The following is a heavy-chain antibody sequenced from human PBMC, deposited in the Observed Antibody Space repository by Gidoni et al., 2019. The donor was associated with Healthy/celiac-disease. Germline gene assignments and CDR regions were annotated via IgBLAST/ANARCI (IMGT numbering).Heavy chain of an antibody. Sequence: QVQLVQSGAEVKKPGASVKVSCKASGYTFTSYYMHWVRQAPGQGLEWMGIINPSGGSTSYAQKFQGRVTMTRDTSTSTVYMELSSLRSEDTAVYYCARDGALTFADMVRPPAPDYWGQGTLVTVSS. CDR1: GYTFTSYY. CDR3: ARDGALTFADMVRPPAPDY. CDR2: INPSGGST. V-gene: IGHV1-46*01. D-gene: IGHD3-10*01. J-gene: IGHJ4*02.